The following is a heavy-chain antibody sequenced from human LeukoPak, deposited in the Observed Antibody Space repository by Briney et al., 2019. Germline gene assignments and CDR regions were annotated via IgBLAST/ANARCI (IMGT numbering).Heavy chain of an antibody. Sequence: GGSLTLSCAASGCTFSSYAKHWVRHAPGQGMEWVAVISYDGSSKSYADSVKSRFTISRDNSKNTLYLQMNSPRAEDTDVYYCARDQQLAIDYWGQGTLVTVSS. V-gene: IGHV3-30*04. CDR1: GCTFSSYA. D-gene: IGHD6-13*01. CDR3: ARDQQLAIDY. CDR2: ISYDGSSK. J-gene: IGHJ4*02.